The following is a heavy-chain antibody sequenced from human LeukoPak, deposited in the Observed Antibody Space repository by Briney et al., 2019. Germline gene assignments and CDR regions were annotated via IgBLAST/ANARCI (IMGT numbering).Heavy chain of an antibody. V-gene: IGHV3-23*01. CDR3: AKGMTTVTTLYYFDY. CDR1: GFTFSSYA. Sequence: PGGSLRLSCAASGFTFSSYAMSWVCQAPGKGLEWVSAISGSGGSTYYADSVKGRFTISRDNSKNTLYLQMNSLRAEDTAVYYCAKGMTTVTTLYYFDYWGQGTLVTVSS. J-gene: IGHJ4*02. CDR2: ISGSGGST. D-gene: IGHD4-17*01.